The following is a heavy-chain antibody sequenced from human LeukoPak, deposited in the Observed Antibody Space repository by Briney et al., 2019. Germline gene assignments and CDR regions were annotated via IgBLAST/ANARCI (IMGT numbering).Heavy chain of an antibody. CDR3: ARDPLIAATGPYFDY. D-gene: IGHD6-13*01. J-gene: IGHJ4*02. CDR2: ISYDGGNT. V-gene: IGHV3-30*04. Sequence: GGSLRLSCAASEFTFSSYPMHWVRQAPGKGLEWVAFISYDGGNTYYADSVKGRFTISRDNSKNALYLQMNSLRPEDTAVYYCARDPLIAATGPYFDYWGQGTLVTVSS. CDR1: EFTFSSYP.